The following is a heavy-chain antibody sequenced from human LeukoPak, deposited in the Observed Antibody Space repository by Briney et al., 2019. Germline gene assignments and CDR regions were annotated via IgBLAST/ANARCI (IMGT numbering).Heavy chain of an antibody. CDR2: TSYNGGSR. CDR3: AKGIIATAVVTAFDI. D-gene: IGHD4-23*01. V-gene: IGHV3-23*01. J-gene: IGHJ3*02. CDR1: GFTFSRYA. Sequence: GGSLRLSCAASGFTFSRYAMSWVRQAPGKGLEWVSGTSYNGGSRFYADSVKGRFTISRDISKNMLYLQMNSLRAEDTAVYYCAKGIIATAVVTAFDIWGQGTVVTVSS.